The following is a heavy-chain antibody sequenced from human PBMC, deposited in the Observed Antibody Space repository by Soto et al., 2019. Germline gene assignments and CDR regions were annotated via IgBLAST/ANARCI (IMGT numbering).Heavy chain of an antibody. Sequence: GASVKVSCKASGGTCSSYAISWVRQAPGQGLEWMGGIIPIFGTANYAQKFQGRVTITADKSTSTAYMELSSLRSEDTAVYYCARRRFGELFYYYGMDVWGQGTTVTVSS. CDR3: ARRRFGELFYYYGMDV. V-gene: IGHV1-69*06. D-gene: IGHD3-10*01. J-gene: IGHJ6*02. CDR1: GGTCSSYA. CDR2: IIPIFGTA.